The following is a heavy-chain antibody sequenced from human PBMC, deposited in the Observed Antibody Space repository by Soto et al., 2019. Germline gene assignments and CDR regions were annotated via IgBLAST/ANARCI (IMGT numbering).Heavy chain of an antibody. CDR3: ARGSTGFWSGYYPEYMDV. Sequence: EVQLVESGGGVVRPGGSLRLSCAASGFTFDDYGMSWVRQAPGKGLEWVSGINWNGGSTGYADSVKRRFTISRDNAKNSLYLQMNSLRAEDTALYHCARGSTGFWSGYYPEYMDVWGKGTTVTVSS. D-gene: IGHD3-3*01. J-gene: IGHJ6*03. CDR1: GFTFDDYG. V-gene: IGHV3-20*01. CDR2: INWNGGST.